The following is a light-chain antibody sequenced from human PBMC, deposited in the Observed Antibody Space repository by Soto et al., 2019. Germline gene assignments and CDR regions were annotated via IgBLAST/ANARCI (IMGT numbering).Light chain of an antibody. Sequence: ESVLTQSPGTLSMSPGERATLSCRASQSVSSSYSAWYQQKPGQAPRLLIYGASSRATGIPDRFSGSGSGTHFTLTISRLEPEDFAVYYCQEYGSSPFTFGPGTKVDI. CDR2: GAS. CDR3: QEYGSSPFT. V-gene: IGKV3-20*01. J-gene: IGKJ3*01. CDR1: QSVSSSY.